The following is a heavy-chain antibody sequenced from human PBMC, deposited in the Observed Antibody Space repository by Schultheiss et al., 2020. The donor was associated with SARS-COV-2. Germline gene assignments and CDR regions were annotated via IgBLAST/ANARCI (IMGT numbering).Heavy chain of an antibody. D-gene: IGHD6-19*01. Sequence: GGSLRLSCKGSGYSFTSYWIGWVRQMPGKGLEWMGIIYPGDSDTTYSPSFQGQVTISADKSISTAYLQWSSLKASDTAMYYCARRFHSSGWRFAFDIWVQGTMVTVSS. CDR3: ARRFHSSGWRFAFDI. V-gene: IGHV5-51*01. CDR1: GYSFTSYW. J-gene: IGHJ3*02. CDR2: IYPGDSDT.